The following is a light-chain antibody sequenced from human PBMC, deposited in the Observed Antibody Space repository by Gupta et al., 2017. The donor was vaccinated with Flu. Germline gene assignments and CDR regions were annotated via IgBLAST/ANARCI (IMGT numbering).Light chain of an antibody. Sequence: QPALTQPASVSGLPGPSSTISRHGTSSDVGGYSYVSWYQQHPGKAPKLMIYEVSNRPSGVSNRFSGSKSGNSASLTISGLQAEDEADYYCSSYTSSSTLVFGGGTKLTVL. J-gene: IGLJ2*01. CDR3: SSYTSSSTLV. CDR1: SSDVGGYSY. CDR2: EVS. V-gene: IGLV2-14*01.